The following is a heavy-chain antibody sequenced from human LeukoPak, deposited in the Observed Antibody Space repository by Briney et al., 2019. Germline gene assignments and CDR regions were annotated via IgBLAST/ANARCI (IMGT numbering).Heavy chain of an antibody. J-gene: IGHJ6*03. CDR1: GFTFSNAW. CDR2: IKSKTDGGTT. D-gene: IGHD6-6*01. Sequence: GGSLRLSCAASGFTFSNAWMSWVRQAPGKWLEWVGRIKSKTDGGTTDYAAPVKGRFTISRDDSKNTLYLQMNSLKTEDTAVYYCTTVEGSSSYYYYYMDVWGKGTTVTVSS. CDR3: TTVEGSSSYYYYYMDV. V-gene: IGHV3-15*01.